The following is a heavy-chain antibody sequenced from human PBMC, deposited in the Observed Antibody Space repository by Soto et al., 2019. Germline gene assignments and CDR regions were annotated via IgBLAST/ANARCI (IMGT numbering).Heavy chain of an antibody. D-gene: IGHD3-9*01. V-gene: IGHV1-69*02. CDR3: ARTLILPVVSWFDP. J-gene: IGHJ5*02. CDR2: IIPILGIA. Sequence: SVKVSWKAAGGGFSSYTISWVRQAPGQGLEWMGRIIPILGIANYAQKFQGRVTITADESTSTAYMELSSLRSEDTAVYYCARTLILPVVSWFDPWGQGTLVTVSS. CDR1: GGGFSSYT.